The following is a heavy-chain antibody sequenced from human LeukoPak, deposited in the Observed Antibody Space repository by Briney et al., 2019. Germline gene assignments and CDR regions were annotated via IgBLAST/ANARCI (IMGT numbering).Heavy chain of an antibody. D-gene: IGHD3-3*01. V-gene: IGHV4-39*01. CDR1: GGSISSSSYF. CDR3: ARHLPIQHDFWSGYYV. Sequence: SETLSLTCTVSGGSISSSSYFWGWIRQPPGKGLEWIGSMYYSGNTYYNPSLKSRVTISVDTSKNQFSLKLSSVTAADTAVYYCARHLPIQHDFWSGYYVWGQGTLVTVSS. J-gene: IGHJ4*02. CDR2: MYYSGNT.